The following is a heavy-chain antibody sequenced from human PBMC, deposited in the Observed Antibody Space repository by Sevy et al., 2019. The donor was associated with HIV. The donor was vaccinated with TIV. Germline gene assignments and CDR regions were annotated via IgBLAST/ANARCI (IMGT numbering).Heavy chain of an antibody. CDR2: IVPDGNEK. Sequence: GGCLRLSCAASGFNFTIYRMTWVRQAPGKGLEWVADIVPDGNEKNYVDSVKGRFTISRDNAKKSLYLQMNSLRAEDTAFYYCVKGGWLDNWGQGTLVTVSS. D-gene: IGHD2-15*01. CDR3: VKGGWLDN. J-gene: IGHJ5*02. V-gene: IGHV3-7*03. CDR1: GFNFTIYR.